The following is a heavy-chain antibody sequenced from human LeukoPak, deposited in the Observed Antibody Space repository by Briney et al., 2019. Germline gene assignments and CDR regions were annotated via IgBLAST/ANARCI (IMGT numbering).Heavy chain of an antibody. J-gene: IGHJ6*02. CDR1: GFTFSTYW. D-gene: IGHD3-10*01. Sequence: GGSLRLSCAASGFTFSTYWMSWVRQAPGKGLEWVANIKEDESEKYYVDSVKGRFTISRDNAQNSLNLQMNSLRPEDTAMYYRARVRTTGSYYGMDVWGQGTTVTVSS. CDR3: ARVRTTGSYYGMDV. CDR2: IKEDESEK. V-gene: IGHV3-7*01.